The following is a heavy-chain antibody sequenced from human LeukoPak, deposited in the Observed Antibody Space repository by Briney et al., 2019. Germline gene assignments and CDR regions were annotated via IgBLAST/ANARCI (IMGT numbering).Heavy chain of an antibody. CDR2: IRLDGSNK. J-gene: IGHJ5*02. CDR3: ARLGIYCSGGSCYSDWFDA. CDR1: GFTFGSYG. D-gene: IGHD2-15*01. V-gene: IGHV3-30*02. Sequence: VGSLRLSCAASGFTFGSYGMHAGRQAPGKRLEWVTFIRLDGSNKYYADSVKGRFTISRDNSKNTLYLQMNTLRAEETAVYYSARLGIYCSGGSCYSDWFDAWGQGTLVTVSS.